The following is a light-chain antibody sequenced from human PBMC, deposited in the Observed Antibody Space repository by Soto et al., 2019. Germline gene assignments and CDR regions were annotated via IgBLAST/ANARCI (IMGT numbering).Light chain of an antibody. Sequence: QSALTQPASVSGSPGQSITISCTGTSSDGGGYNYVSWYQQHPGKAPKLMIYDVSNRPSGVSNRFSGSKSGNTASLTISGLQAEDEADYSGSSYTSSSTLLYVFGTGTKLTVL. CDR1: SSDGGGYNY. CDR3: SSYTSSSTLLYV. J-gene: IGLJ1*01. V-gene: IGLV2-14*01. CDR2: DVS.